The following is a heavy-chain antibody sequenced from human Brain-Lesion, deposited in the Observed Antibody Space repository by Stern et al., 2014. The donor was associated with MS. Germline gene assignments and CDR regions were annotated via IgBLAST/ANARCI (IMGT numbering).Heavy chain of an antibody. J-gene: IGHJ6*02. CDR3: ARGRVVPGFQYYATDV. D-gene: IGHD2-2*01. Sequence: QLQLQESGPGLVKPSQTLSLSCTVSGGSISSGGYYWSWIRQPAGKGLEWIGRIFNSGSTSYNPSLKSRVTISIDTSTNQFSLRLNSMTAADTAVYYCARGRVVPGFQYYATDVWGQGTTVIVSS. CDR1: GGSISSGGYY. V-gene: IGHV4-61*02. CDR2: IFNSGST.